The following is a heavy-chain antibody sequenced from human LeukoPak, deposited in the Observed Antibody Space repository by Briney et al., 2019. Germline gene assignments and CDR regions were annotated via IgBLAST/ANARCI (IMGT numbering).Heavy chain of an antibody. V-gene: IGHV4-34*01. Sequence: SETLSLTCAVYGGSFSGHYWSWIRQPPGKGLEWIGEINHSGSTNYNPSLKSRVTISVDTSKNQFSLKLSSVTAADTAVYYCARVVVVPAATYYYYGMDVWGQGTTVTVSS. CDR1: GGSFSGHY. CDR3: ARVVVVPAATYYYYGMDV. CDR2: INHSGST. J-gene: IGHJ6*02. D-gene: IGHD2-2*01.